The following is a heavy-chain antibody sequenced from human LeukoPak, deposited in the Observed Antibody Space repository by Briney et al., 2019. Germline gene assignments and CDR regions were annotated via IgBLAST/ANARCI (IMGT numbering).Heavy chain of an antibody. CDR1: GGSISSYY. Sequence: PSETLCLTCTVSGGSISSYYWSWIRQPPGKGLEWIGYIYYSGSTNYNPSLKSRVTISVDTSKNQFSLKLSSVTAADTAVYYCASSGWYSGRYWGQGTLVTVSS. J-gene: IGHJ4*02. D-gene: IGHD6-19*01. V-gene: IGHV4-59*08. CDR3: ASSGWYSGRY. CDR2: IYYSGST.